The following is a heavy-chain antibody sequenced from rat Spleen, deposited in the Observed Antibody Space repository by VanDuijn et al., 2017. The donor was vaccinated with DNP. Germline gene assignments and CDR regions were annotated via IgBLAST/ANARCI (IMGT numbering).Heavy chain of an antibody. V-gene: IGHV5-25*01. CDR1: GFTFSNYY. J-gene: IGHJ2*01. CDR2: ISTGGGDT. D-gene: IGHD1-1*01. Sequence: EVQLVESGGGLVQPGRSMKLSCAASGFTFSNYYMAWVRQAPTKGLEWVASISTGGGDTYSRDSVKGRFTISRDHAKSTLYLQMDSLRSEDTATYYCARVRVTTVPSMDAWGQGVMVTVSS. CDR3: ARVRVTTVPSMDA.